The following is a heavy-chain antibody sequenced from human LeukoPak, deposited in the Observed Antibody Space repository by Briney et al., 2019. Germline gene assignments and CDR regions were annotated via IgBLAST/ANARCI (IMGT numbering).Heavy chain of an antibody. CDR1: GFTFSSYA. D-gene: IGHD1-26*01. Sequence: GRSLRLSCAASGFTFSSYAMHWVRQAPVKGLEWVAVISYDGSNKYYADSVKGRFTISRDNSKNTLYLQMNSLRAEDTAVYYCARDRGGSYYDLNYWGQGTLVTVSS. V-gene: IGHV3-30-3*01. CDR3: ARDRGGSYYDLNY. CDR2: ISYDGSNK. J-gene: IGHJ4*02.